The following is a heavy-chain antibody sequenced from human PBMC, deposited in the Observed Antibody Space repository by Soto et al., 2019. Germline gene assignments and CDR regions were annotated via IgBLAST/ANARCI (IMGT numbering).Heavy chain of an antibody. V-gene: IGHV4-30-2*01. CDR2: IYHSGST. CDR3: ARGGTSGLLGMDV. Sequence: QLKLQESGSGLVKPSQTLSLTCAVPGGSFSSGGYSWSWIRQPPGKGLGWIGYIYHSGSTYYNPSLKSRVTISVDWTKNQLSLKMSSVTAADTAVYYWARGGTSGLLGMDVWGQGTTITVSS. J-gene: IGHJ6*02. D-gene: IGHD1-26*01. CDR1: GGSFSSGGYS.